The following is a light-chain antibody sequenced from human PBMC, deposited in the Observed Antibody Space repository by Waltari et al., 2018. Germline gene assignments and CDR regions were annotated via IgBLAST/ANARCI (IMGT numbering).Light chain of an antibody. CDR1: SSDVGGYNY. CDR3: CSYGGSYSFVV. V-gene: IGLV2-11*02. Sequence: QSALTQPRSVSGSPGQSVTISCTGTSSDVGGYNYVSWYQQHPGKAPKLIMYDVTKRPSGVPDRFSGSKSGNTASLTISGLQAEDEADYYCCSYGGSYSFVVFGGGTKLTVL. J-gene: IGLJ2*01. CDR2: DVT.